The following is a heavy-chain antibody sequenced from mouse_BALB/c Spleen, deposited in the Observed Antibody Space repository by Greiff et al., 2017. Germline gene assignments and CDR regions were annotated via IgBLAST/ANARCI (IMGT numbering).Heavy chain of an antibody. CDR2: INPNNGGT. V-gene: IGHV1-18*01. CDR1: GYTFTDYN. Sequence: VQLKESGPELVKPGASVKIPCKASGYTFTDYNMDWVKQSHGKSLEWIGDINPNNGGTIYNQKFKGKATLTVDKSSSTAYMELRSLTSEDTAVYYCARGGSGYYAMDDWGQGTSVTVSA. CDR3: ARGGSGYYAMDD. D-gene: IGHD1-1*02. J-gene: IGHJ4*01.